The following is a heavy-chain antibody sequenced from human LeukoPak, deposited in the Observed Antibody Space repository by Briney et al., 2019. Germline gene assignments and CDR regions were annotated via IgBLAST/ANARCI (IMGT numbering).Heavy chain of an antibody. CDR1: GFTFSSYA. CDR2: ICGSGGST. D-gene: IGHD6-6*01. V-gene: IGHV3-23*01. Sequence: PGGSLRLSCAASGFTFSSYAMSWVRQAPGKGLEWVSAICGSGGSTYYADSVKGRFTISRDNSKNTLYLQMNSLRAEDTAVYYGAKDGGGGAARRQDYWGQGTLVTVSS. CDR3: AKDGGGGAARRQDY. J-gene: IGHJ4*02.